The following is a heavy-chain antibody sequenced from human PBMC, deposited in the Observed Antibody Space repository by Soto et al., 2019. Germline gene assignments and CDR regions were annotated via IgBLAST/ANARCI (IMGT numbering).Heavy chain of an antibody. CDR1: GFTFSSYS. CDR2: ISSSSSYI. CDR3: ARDPGYSSSHWSHYFDY. V-gene: IGHV3-21*01. Sequence: GGSLRLSCAASGFTFSSYSMNWLRQPPGKVLEWVSSISSSSSYIYYADSVKGRFTISRDNVKNSLYLQMNSLRAEDTAVYYCARDPGYSSSHWSHYFDYWGQGTLVTVSS. J-gene: IGHJ4*02. D-gene: IGHD6-6*01.